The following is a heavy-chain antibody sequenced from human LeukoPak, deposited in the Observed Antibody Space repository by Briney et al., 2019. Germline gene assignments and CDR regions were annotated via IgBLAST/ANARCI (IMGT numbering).Heavy chain of an antibody. CDR3: ARLRFLGPVEGFAWFDP. CDR2: IYPGDSDT. V-gene: IGHV5-51*01. Sequence: GESLKISCKGSGYSFTSYWIGWVRQTPGEGLEWMGIIYPGDSDTIYSPSFQSQVTISTDKSVSTAHLQGSSLNAPHTAMYYCARLRFLGPVEGFAWFDPWGKGPLVPVPT. D-gene: IGHD3-3*01. CDR1: GYSFTSYW. J-gene: IGHJ5*02.